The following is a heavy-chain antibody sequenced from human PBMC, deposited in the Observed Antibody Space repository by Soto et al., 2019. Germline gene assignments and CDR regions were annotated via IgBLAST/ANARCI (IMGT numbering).Heavy chain of an antibody. CDR1: GYSFISYW. D-gene: IGHD2-2*03. V-gene: IGHV5-51*01. Sequence: LGESLKISCKTSGYSFISYWVAWVRQKPGKGLEWMGTFYPGDSTSTYSPSFQGQVTISVDKSISTAYLHLSSLKASDTAMYYCARIIGYCRNNDCSWIFDISGQGTTVTVSS. CDR2: FYPGDSTS. J-gene: IGHJ3*02. CDR3: ARIIGYCRNNDCSWIFDI.